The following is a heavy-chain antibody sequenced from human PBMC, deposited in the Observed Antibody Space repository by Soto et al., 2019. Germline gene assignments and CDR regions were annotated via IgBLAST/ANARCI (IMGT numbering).Heavy chain of an antibody. J-gene: IGHJ4*02. V-gene: IGHV3-33*01. CDR3: ARDAMVRGVYYFDY. Sequence: QVPLVESGGGVVQPGRSLRLSCAASGFTFSSYGMHWVRQAPGKGLEWVAVIWYDGSNKYYADSVKGRFTISRDNSKNTLYLQMNSLIAEDTAVYYCARDAMVRGVYYFDYWGQGTLVTVSS. CDR1: GFTFSSYG. CDR2: IWYDGSNK. D-gene: IGHD3-10*01.